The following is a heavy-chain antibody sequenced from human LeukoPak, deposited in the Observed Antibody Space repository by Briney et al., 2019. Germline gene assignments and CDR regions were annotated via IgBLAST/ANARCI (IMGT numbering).Heavy chain of an antibody. V-gene: IGHV1-46*01. D-gene: IGHD3-22*01. CDR3: AREVVSYYDSSGYPPYYFDY. CDR1: GFTFTSYY. Sequence: GGSLRLSCAASGFTFTSYYMHWVRQAPGQGLEWMGIINPSGGSTSYAQKFQGRVTMTRDMSTSTVYMELSSLRSEDTAVYYCAREVVSYYDSSGYPPYYFDYWGQGTLVTVSS. CDR2: INPSGGST. J-gene: IGHJ4*02.